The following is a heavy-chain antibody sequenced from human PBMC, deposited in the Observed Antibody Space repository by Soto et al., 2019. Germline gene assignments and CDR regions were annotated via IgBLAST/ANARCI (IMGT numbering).Heavy chain of an antibody. V-gene: IGHV3-33*01. Sequence: QVQLVESGGGVVQPGRYLRLSCAASGFTFSGLGMHWVRQAPGKGLEWVAVIRYDGSNIYNADGGKGRFTISRDNSKDTLYLQMNSLRDDETAVYYCARDGVGHTTFFGYFDYWGQGTLVTVYS. CDR1: GFTFSGLG. D-gene: IGHD1-26*01. J-gene: IGHJ4*02. CDR3: ARDGVGHTTFFGYFDY. CDR2: IRYDGSNI.